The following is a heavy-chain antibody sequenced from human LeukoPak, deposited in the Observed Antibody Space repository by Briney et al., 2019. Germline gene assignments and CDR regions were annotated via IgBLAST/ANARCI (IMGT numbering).Heavy chain of an antibody. CDR2: IHPCGGGT. CDR1: GYTFTDHY. Sequence: ASVKVSCKSSGYTFTDHYMYWVRQAPGQGPECMGVIHPCGGGTTYAQKFQGRVTLTKDTAPSTVYIALSSLRSDDTAVYYCARMAMDPAMVTNFFDIWGQGTLLIVSA. D-gene: IGHD5-18*01. CDR3: ARMAMDPAMVTNFFDI. J-gene: IGHJ4*02. V-gene: IGHV1-46*01.